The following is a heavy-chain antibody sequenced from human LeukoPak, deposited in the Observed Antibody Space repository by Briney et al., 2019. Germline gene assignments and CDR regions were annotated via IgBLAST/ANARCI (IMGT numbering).Heavy chain of an antibody. D-gene: IGHD5-18*01. CDR1: GGSISSYY. CDR2: IYYSGST. Sequence: PSETLSLTCTVSGGSISSYYWSWIRQPPGKGLEWIGYIYYSGSTNYNPSLKSRVTISVDTSKNQFSLKRSSVTAADTAVYYCARRGYSYGYVEQWFDPWGQGTLVTVSS. V-gene: IGHV4-59*01. J-gene: IGHJ5*02. CDR3: ARRGYSYGYVEQWFDP.